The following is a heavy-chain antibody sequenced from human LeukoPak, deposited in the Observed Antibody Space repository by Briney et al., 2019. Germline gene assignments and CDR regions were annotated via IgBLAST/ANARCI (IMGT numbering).Heavy chain of an antibody. CDR1: GYSFTSYW. Sequence: GEPLKISCKGSGYSFTSYWIGWVRQMPGKDLKWMGIIYPGDSDTRYSPSFQGPVTISADKSISTAYLQWSSLKASDTAMYYCAIRILGAFDIWGQGTMVTVSS. J-gene: IGHJ3*02. CDR2: IYPGDSDT. D-gene: IGHD2-15*01. V-gene: IGHV5-51*01. CDR3: AIRILGAFDI.